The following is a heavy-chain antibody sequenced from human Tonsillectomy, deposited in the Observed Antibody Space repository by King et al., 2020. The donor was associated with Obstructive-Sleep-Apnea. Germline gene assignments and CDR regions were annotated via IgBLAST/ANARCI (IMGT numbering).Heavy chain of an antibody. D-gene: IGHD3-10*01. Sequence: VQLQESGPGLVKPSQTLSLTCSVSGASISSGANYWCWIRQLPGKGLEWIGYIYHSGSTYYNPSLKSRVTMSVDTSKNQFSLNLSSVTAADTAVFYCARGLHYFEAPGRGGIHFQHWGQGALVTVSS. CDR1: GASISSGANY. J-gene: IGHJ1*01. V-gene: IGHV4-31*03. CDR3: ARGLHYFEAPGRGGIHFQH. CDR2: IYHSGST.